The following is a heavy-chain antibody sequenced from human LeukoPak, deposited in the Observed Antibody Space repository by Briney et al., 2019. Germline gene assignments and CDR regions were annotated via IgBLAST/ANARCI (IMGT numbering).Heavy chain of an antibody. CDR1: GLTFSSYA. CDR2: ISGSGGST. Sequence: GGSLRLSCAASGLTFSSYAMSWVRQAPGKGLEWVSAISGSGGSTYYADSVKGRFTISRDNSKNTLYLQMNSLRAEDTAVYYCAKDGELYPENLLDYWGQGTLVTVSS. V-gene: IGHV3-23*01. CDR3: AKDGELYPENLLDY. J-gene: IGHJ4*02. D-gene: IGHD1-26*01.